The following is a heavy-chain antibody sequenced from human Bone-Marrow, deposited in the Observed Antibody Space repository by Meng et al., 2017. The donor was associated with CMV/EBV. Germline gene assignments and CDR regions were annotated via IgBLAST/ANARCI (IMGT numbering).Heavy chain of an antibody. CDR1: GFTFSTSP. CDR2: MSSAGSI. D-gene: IGHD6-13*01. Sequence: VASGFTFSTSPLLWVRQAPGKGLEWVAVMSSAGSIYYADAVKGRFTISRDSSKNTLSLQMNNLRAEDTAMYYCARDKVPGGSSSFDYWGQGTLVTVSS. V-gene: IGHV3-30*01. J-gene: IGHJ4*02. CDR3: ARDKVPGGSSSFDY.